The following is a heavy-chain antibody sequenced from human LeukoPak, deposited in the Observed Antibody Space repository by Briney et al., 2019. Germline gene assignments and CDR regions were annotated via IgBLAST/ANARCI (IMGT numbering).Heavy chain of an antibody. J-gene: IGHJ4*01. D-gene: IGHD3-22*01. CDR2: ISSSGDST. CDR3: AKGHSSETSAPDY. CDR1: GFTLRSYA. Sequence: PGGSLRLSCAASGFTLRSYAMTWVRQAPGKGLEWVSSISSSGDSTFYADSVKGRFTISRDTSKNTLILQMNSLRAEDTAIYYCAKGHSSETSAPDYWGQGTLVTVSS. V-gene: IGHV3-23*01.